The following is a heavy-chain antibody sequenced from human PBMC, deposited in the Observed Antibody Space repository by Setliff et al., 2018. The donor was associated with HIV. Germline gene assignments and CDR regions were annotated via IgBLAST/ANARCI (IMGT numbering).Heavy chain of an antibody. J-gene: IGHJ4*02. Sequence: SVKVSCKASGGTFSSYAISWVRQAPGQGLEWMGGIIPIFGTTNYAQKFQGRVTITADKSTSTAYMELSSLRSEDTAVYYCATDCAVVGGTGSLDSWGQGTLVTVSS. CDR1: GGTFSSYA. CDR2: IIPIFGTT. V-gene: IGHV1-69*06. CDR3: ATDCAVVGGTGSLDS. D-gene: IGHD1-26*01.